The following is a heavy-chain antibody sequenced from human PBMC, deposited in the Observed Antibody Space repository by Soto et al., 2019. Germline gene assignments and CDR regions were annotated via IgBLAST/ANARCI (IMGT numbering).Heavy chain of an antibody. D-gene: IGHD2-15*01. J-gene: IGHJ4*02. CDR2: ISYSGST. CDR1: GGSISSSNYY. V-gene: IGHV4-39*01. Sequence: SETLSLTCTVSGGSISSSNYYWGWIRQPPGKELEWIGSISYSGSTYYNPSLKSRVTISVDTSNNQFFLKLSSVTATDTAVYYCARLFQEVLIASYFDYWGQGTLVTVSS. CDR3: ARLFQEVLIASYFDY.